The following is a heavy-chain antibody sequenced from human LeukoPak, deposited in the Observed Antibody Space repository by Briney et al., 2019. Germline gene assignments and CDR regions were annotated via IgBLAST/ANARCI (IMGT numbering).Heavy chain of an antibody. Sequence: AGGSLRLSCAASAFTFDDYAMHWVRQAPGKGLEWVSLISGDGGSTYYADSVKGRFTISRDNSKNSLYLQMNSLRTEDTAWYYCAKDYGDLPFDYWGQGTLVTVSS. J-gene: IGHJ4*02. V-gene: IGHV3-43*02. CDR3: AKDYGDLPFDY. CDR2: ISGDGGST. D-gene: IGHD4-17*01. CDR1: AFTFDDYA.